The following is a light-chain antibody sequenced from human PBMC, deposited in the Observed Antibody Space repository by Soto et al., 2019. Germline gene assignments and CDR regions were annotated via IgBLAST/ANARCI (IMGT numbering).Light chain of an antibody. CDR2: WAS. CDR3: QQYYSLPFT. CDR1: QSVLYSSNNKNY. V-gene: IGKV4-1*01. J-gene: IGKJ3*01. Sequence: DIVRTQSPDSLAVSLCERATINCKSSQSVLYSSNNKNYLAWYQQKPGQPPKLIIYWASTRESGVPDRFSGSGSGTDFTLTISSLQAEDVALYYCQQYYSLPFTFGPGTKVDIK.